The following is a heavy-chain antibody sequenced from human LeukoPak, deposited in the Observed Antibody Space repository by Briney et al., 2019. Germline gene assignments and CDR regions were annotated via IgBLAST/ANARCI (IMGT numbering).Heavy chain of an antibody. CDR1: GYSFTSYW. Sequence: GESLKISCKGSGYSFTSYWIGWVRQMPGKGLVWMGIIYPRDSDTRYSPSFQGQVTISADKSTTTAYLQWSSLKASDTAMYYCARQGERDDDYGDYIGDMDYWGQGTLVTVSS. CDR3: ARQGERDDDYGDYIGDMDY. D-gene: IGHD4-17*01. J-gene: IGHJ4*02. CDR2: IYPRDSDT. V-gene: IGHV5-51*01.